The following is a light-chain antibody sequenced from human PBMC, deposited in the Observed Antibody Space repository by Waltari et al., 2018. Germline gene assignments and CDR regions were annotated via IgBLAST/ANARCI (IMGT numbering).Light chain of an antibody. J-gene: IGLJ3*02. Sequence: QSVLTQSPSASGTPGQRVTISCSGSNPNIGSNFVYWYQQLPGTAPKLLIYRNNQRPSGVPDRFSGSVSGTSASLAISGLRSEDEADYYCAAWDDSLSGSWLFGGGTKLTVL. CDR3: AAWDDSLSGSWL. CDR2: RNN. V-gene: IGLV1-47*01. CDR1: NPNIGSNF.